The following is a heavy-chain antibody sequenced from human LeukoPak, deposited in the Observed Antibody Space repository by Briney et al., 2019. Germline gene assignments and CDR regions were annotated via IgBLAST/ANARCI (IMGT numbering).Heavy chain of an antibody. CDR2: IYTSGST. CDR1: GGSISSGSYY. CDR3: AILYRINQRDGGAFDI. Sequence: SETLSLTCTVSGGSISSGSYYWSWIRQPAGKGLEWIGRIYTSGSTNYNPSLKSRVTISVDTSKNQFSLKLSSVTAADTAVYYCAILYRINQRDGGAFDIWGQGTMVTVSS. D-gene: IGHD5-24*01. J-gene: IGHJ3*02. V-gene: IGHV4-61*02.